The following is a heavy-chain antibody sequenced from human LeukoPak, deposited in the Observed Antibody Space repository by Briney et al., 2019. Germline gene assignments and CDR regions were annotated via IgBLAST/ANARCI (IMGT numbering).Heavy chain of an antibody. V-gene: IGHV3-48*01. J-gene: IGHJ6*03. CDR3: ARDRGQTGYYLSYYYYMDV. Sequence: GGSLRLSCAASGFTFSDYSMNWGRQAPGKGLEWVSYISVGSSTMNYADSVKGRFTISRDNAKNSLYLQMNSLRAEDTAVDYWARDRGQTGYYLSYYYYMDVWGIGTTVTVSS. D-gene: IGHD3-9*01. CDR2: ISVGSSTM. CDR1: GFTFSDYS.